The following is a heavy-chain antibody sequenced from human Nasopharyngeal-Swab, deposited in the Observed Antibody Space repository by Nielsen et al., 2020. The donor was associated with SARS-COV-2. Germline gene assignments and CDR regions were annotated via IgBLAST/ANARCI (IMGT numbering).Heavy chain of an antibody. CDR2: ISGSGGST. J-gene: IGHJ4*02. Sequence: GESLKISCAASGFTFSSYAMSWVRQAPGKGLEWVSAISGSGGSTYYADSVKGRFTISRDNAKNSLYLQMNSLRAEDTAVYYCARDVGVTTAYYFDYWGQGTLVTVSS. CDR1: GFTFSSYA. CDR3: ARDVGVTTAYYFDY. D-gene: IGHD2-21*02. V-gene: IGHV3-23*01.